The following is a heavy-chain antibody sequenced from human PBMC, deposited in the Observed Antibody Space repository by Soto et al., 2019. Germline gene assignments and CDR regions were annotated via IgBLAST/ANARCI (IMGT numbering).Heavy chain of an antibody. Sequence: QVQLVQSGAEVKKPGSSVKVSCKASGGTFSSYAISWVRQAPGQGLEWMGGIIPIFGTANYAQKFQGRVTITADESTSTAYMELSSLSSEDTAVYDCVSVSGRIAARPQSDNWFDPWGQGTLVTVSS. CDR1: GGTFSSYA. J-gene: IGHJ5*02. CDR3: VSVSGRIAARPQSDNWFDP. D-gene: IGHD6-6*01. V-gene: IGHV1-69*01. CDR2: IIPIFGTA.